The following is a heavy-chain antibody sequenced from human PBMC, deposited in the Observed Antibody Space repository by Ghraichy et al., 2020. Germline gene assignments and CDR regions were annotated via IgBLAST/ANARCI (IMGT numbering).Heavy chain of an antibody. CDR1: GFTFSSYG. V-gene: IGHV3-30*02. CDR2: IRYDGSNK. J-gene: IGHJ4*02. Sequence: GGSLRLSCAASGFTFSSYGMHWVRQAPGKGLEWVAFIRYDGSNKYYADSVKGRFTISRDSSKNTLYLQMNSLRAEDTAVYYCAKTTSSSGWYGVDYWGQGTLVTVSS. CDR3: AKTTSSSGWYGVDY. D-gene: IGHD6-19*01.